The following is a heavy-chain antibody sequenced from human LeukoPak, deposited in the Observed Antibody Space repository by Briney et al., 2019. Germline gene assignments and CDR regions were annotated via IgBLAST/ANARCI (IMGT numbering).Heavy chain of an antibody. Sequence: PGGSLRLSCAASGFTFSSYGMHWVRQAPGKGLEWVAVIWYDGSNKYYADSVKGRFTISRDNSKNTLYLQMNSLRAEDTAVYYCARGITAMVTDYWGQGTLVTVSS. D-gene: IGHD5-18*01. J-gene: IGHJ4*02. CDR3: ARGITAMVTDY. CDR1: GFTFSSYG. V-gene: IGHV3-33*01. CDR2: IWYDGSNK.